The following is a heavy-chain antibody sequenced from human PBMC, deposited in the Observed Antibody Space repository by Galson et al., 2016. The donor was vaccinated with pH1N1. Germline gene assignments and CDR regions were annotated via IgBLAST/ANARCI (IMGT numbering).Heavy chain of an antibody. CDR2: IWYDGSEK. Sequence: SLRLSCAASGFTFSHHGMHWVRQAPGEGLEWVAVIWYDGSEKYYADPVQGRFSVSRGNSDNTVYLQMNNLRAEDTAVYYCARGAIRISGMEIEHRGYFDYWGQGTLVTVSS. CDR1: GFTFSHHG. CDR3: ARGAIRISGMEIEHRGYFDY. J-gene: IGHJ4*02. D-gene: IGHD3-3*01. V-gene: IGHV3-33*01.